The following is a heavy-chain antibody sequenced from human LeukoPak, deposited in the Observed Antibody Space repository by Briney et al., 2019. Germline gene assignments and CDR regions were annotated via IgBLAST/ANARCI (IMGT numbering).Heavy chain of an antibody. CDR3: ARRVAVTGIYCFDL. D-gene: IGHD6-19*01. V-gene: IGHV3-48*02. CDR1: GFTFSSYS. CDR2: ISSSSSTI. J-gene: IGHJ4*02. Sequence: GGSLRLSCAASGFTFSSYSMNWVRQAPGKGQEWVSYISSSSSTIYYADSVKGRFTISRDNAKNSPYLQKNSLRDEETAVNYCARRVAVTGIYCFDLWGQGTPVTVSS.